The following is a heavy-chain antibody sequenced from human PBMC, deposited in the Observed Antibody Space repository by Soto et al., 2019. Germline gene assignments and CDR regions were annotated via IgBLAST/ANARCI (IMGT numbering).Heavy chain of an antibody. V-gene: IGHV4-61*01. CDR2: IYYSGST. Sequence: SETLSLTCTVSGGSVSSGISYWGWIRQPPGKGLEWIGHIYYSGSTKYNPSLKSRVTISLDTSKNQFSLNLSSVTAADTAVFYCVRQYSADRSGGLCFHAFDIWGRGTMVTVSS. J-gene: IGHJ3*02. CDR3: VRQYSADRSGGLCFHAFDI. CDR1: GGSVSSGISY. D-gene: IGHD2-15*01.